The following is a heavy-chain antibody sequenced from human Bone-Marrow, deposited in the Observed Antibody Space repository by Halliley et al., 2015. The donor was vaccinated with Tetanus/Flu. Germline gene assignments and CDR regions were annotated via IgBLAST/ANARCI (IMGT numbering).Heavy chain of an antibody. J-gene: IGHJ4*02. Sequence: EWIGYISYRGSPNYNPSPESRVAMSIDTSKNQSSLKLTSVTAADTAVYYCVRDAYASSHFDFWGQGIRVIVSS. CDR3: VRDAYASSHFDF. D-gene: IGHD2-8*01. V-gene: IGHV4-59*01. CDR2: ISYRGSP.